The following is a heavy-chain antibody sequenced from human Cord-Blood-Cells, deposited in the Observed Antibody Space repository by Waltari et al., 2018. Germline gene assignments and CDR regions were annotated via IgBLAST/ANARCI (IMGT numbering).Heavy chain of an antibody. V-gene: IGHV4-39*01. CDR3: ARPRPGIAAAPDAFDI. Sequence: QLQLQESGPGLVKPSETLSLTCTVSGGSISSSSYYWGWIRQPPGKGLEWIGSIYYRGSTYYNPSLQRRVTKSVDTAQNQFSLKLSSVTAADTAVYYCARPRPGIAAAPDAFDIWGQGTMVTVSS. CDR2: IYYRGST. D-gene: IGHD6-13*01. J-gene: IGHJ3*02. CDR1: GGSISSSSYY.